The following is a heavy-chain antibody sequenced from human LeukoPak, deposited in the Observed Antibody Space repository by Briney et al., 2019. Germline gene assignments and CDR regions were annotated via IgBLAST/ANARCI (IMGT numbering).Heavy chain of an antibody. CDR2: IIPIFGTA. V-gene: IGHV1-69*13. CDR3: ASILHYCSSTSCHNDAFDI. Sequence: EASVKVSCKASGGTFSSYAISWVRQAPGQGLEWMGGIIPIFGTANYAQKFQGRVTITADESTSTAYMELSSLRSEDTAVYYYASILHYCSSTSCHNDAFDIWGQGTMVTVSS. CDR1: GGTFSSYA. J-gene: IGHJ3*02. D-gene: IGHD2-2*01.